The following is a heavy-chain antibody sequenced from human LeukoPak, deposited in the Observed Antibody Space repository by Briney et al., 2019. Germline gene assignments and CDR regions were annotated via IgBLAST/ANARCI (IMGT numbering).Heavy chain of an antibody. D-gene: IGHD6-13*01. V-gene: IGHV6-1*01. CDR1: GDSVSSNSAA. Sequence: SQTLSLTCAISGDSVSSNSAAWNWIRQSPSRGLEWRGRTYYRSKWYNDYAVSVKSRITINPDTSKNQFSLQLNSVTPEDTAVYYCARDSDSSSWYGGEHYNWFDPWGQGTLVTVSS. J-gene: IGHJ5*02. CDR2: TYYRSKWYN. CDR3: ARDSDSSSWYGGEHYNWFDP.